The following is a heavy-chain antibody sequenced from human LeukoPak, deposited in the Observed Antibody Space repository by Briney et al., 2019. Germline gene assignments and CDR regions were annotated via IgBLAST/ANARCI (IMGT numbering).Heavy chain of an antibody. CDR1: GFTFSSYG. V-gene: IGHV3-30*18. CDR2: ISYDGSNK. Sequence: GGSLRLSCAASGFTFSSYGMHWVRQAPGKGLEWVAVISYDGSNKYYADSVKGRFTISRDNSKNTLYMQVNSLRAEDTAVYYCAKGSSSWYGGYFEYWGQGTLVTVSS. CDR3: AKGSSSWYGGYFEY. J-gene: IGHJ4*02. D-gene: IGHD6-13*01.